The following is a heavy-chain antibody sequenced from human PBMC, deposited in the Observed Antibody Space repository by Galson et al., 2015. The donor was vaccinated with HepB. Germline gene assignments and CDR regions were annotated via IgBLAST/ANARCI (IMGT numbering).Heavy chain of an antibody. Sequence: SETLSLTCTVSGGSISSYYWSWIRQPPGKGLEWIGYIYYSGSTNYNPSLKSRVTLSVDTSKNQFSLKLSSVTAADTAVYYCARVMYSSGWSGFDYWGQGTLVTVSS. CDR1: GGSISSYY. J-gene: IGHJ4*02. V-gene: IGHV4-59*01. D-gene: IGHD6-19*01. CDR3: ARVMYSSGWSGFDY. CDR2: IYYSGST.